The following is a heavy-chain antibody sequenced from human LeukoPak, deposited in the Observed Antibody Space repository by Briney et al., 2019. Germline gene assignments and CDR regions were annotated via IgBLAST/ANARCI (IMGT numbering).Heavy chain of an antibody. V-gene: IGHV3-48*02. CDR3: ARPPYSSGPFDY. D-gene: IGHD6-19*01. Sequence: GGSLRLSCAASGFTLSSYSMNWVRQAPGKGLEWVSYISSSSTIYYADSVKGRFTISRDNAKNSLYLQMNSLRDEDTAVYYCARPPYSSGPFDYWGQGTLVTVSS. CDR1: GFTLSSYS. J-gene: IGHJ4*02. CDR2: ISSSSTI.